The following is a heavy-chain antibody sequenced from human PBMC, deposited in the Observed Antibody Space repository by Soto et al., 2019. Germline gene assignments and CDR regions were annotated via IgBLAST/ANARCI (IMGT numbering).Heavy chain of an antibody. CDR2: IYYSGST. D-gene: IGHD6-13*01. J-gene: IGHJ5*02. CDR1: GGSISSYY. Sequence: LSLTCTVSGGSISSYYWSWIRQPPGKGLEWIGYIYYSGSTNYNPSLKSRVTISVDTSKNQFSLKLSSVTAADTAVYYCARDKGRSSWYKNWFDPWGQGTLVTVSS. CDR3: ARDKGRSSWYKNWFDP. V-gene: IGHV4-59*01.